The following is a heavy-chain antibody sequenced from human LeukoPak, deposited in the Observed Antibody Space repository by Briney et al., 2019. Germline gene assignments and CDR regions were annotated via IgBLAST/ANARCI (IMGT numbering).Heavy chain of an antibody. CDR2: IKQDGSET. V-gene: IGHV3-7*03. J-gene: IGHJ4*02. CDR1: GFTFTTYW. D-gene: IGHD3-22*01. Sequence: GGSLRLSCAASGFTFTTYWMTWVRQAPGKGLEWVANIKQDGSETYYVDSVKGRFTISRDNAKNSLYLQMNSLRAEDTAVYYCARHKYYYDSSGYRLFDYWGQGTLVTVSS. CDR3: ARHKYYYDSSGYRLFDY.